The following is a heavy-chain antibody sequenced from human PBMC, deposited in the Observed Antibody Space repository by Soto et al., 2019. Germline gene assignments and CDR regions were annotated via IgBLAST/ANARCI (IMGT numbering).Heavy chain of an antibody. J-gene: IGHJ4*02. V-gene: IGHV1-69*08. Sequence: QVQLVQSGAEVKKPGSSVKVSCKASGGTFSSYTISWVRQAPGQGLEWMGRIIPILGIANYAQKFQGRVTITADKSTSTGYMELSSLRSEDTAVYYCARDGEIAVAGTLDYWGQGTLVTVSS. CDR2: IIPILGIA. CDR3: ARDGEIAVAGTLDY. D-gene: IGHD6-19*01. CDR1: GGTFSSYT.